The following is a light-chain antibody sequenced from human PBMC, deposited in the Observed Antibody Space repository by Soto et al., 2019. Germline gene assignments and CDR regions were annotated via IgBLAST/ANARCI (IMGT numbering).Light chain of an antibody. V-gene: IGKV3-15*01. CDR2: GAS. CDR1: RSVCSN. Sequence: EIVLTQSPGTLSLSPGERATLSCRASRSVCSNLAWYQQKPGQAPRLLIYGASTRATGIPARFSGSGSGTEFTLTISSLQSEDFAVYYCQQYNNWRTFGQGTKVDNK. J-gene: IGKJ1*01. CDR3: QQYNNWRT.